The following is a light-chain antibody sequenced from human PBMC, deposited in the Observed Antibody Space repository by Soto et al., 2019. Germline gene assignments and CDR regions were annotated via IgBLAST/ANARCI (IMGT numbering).Light chain of an antibody. CDR2: EVS. V-gene: IGLV2-14*01. CDR1: SSDIGYYNY. J-gene: IGLJ1*01. CDR3: SSYTASSTFV. Sequence: QSVLTQPASVSGSPGQWITISCTGTSSDIGYYNYVSWYQQDPGKAPKLIIYEVSNRPSGVSNRFSGSKSGNTASLTISGLQAEDEADYYCSSYTASSTFVFGTGTKVTVL.